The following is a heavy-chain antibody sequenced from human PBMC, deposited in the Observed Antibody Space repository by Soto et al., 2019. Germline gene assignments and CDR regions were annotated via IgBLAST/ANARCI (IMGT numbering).Heavy chain of an antibody. CDR1: GGSFSGYY. V-gene: IGHV4-34*01. J-gene: IGHJ5*02. Sequence: SETLSLTCAVYGGSFSGYYWSWIRQPPGKGLEWIGEINHSGSTNYNPSLKSRVTISVDTSKNQFSLKLSSVTAADTAVYYCARAKLYCSSTSCYNWFDPWGQGTLVTVSS. CDR2: INHSGST. CDR3: ARAKLYCSSTSCYNWFDP. D-gene: IGHD2-2*01.